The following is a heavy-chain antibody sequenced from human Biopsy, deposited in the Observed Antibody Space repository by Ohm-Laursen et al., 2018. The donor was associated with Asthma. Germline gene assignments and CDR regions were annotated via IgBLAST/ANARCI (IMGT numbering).Heavy chain of an antibody. Sequence: GRSVGVWSYCGDFGRRPTIKKLAWVSYISYSGSTDYNPSLKSRLTISMDTSKNQFSLKLSSVTAADTAVYYCARVPTTLRYFDLWGRGTLVTVSS. CDR1: GRSVGVWSYC. D-gene: IGHD2-15*01. V-gene: IGHV4-61*01. J-gene: IGHJ2*01. CDR3: ARVPTTLRYFDL. CDR2: ISYSGST.